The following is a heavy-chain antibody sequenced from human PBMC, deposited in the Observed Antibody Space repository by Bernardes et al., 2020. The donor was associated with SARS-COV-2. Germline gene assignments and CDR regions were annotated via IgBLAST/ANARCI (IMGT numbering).Heavy chain of an antibody. CDR3: ARDLSHLVRRGFDL. D-gene: IGHD3-10*01. J-gene: IGHJ2*01. CDR1: GGSTGSYY. CDR2: IYYSGTT. V-gene: IGHV4-59*01. Sequence: SETLSPTCTVSGGSTGSYYWAWIRQPPGKGPECIGPIYYSGTTNHNPPFTSRVTISVDRSQNQFSLNLSSVTPADTAVYYCARDLSHLVRRGFDLWGRGTLVTVSS.